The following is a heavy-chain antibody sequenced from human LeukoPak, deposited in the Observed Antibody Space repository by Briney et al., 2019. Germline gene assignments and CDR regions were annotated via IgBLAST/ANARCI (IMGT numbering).Heavy chain of an antibody. Sequence: GSLRLSCAASKVTFRDTWMSWVRQASGKGLEWVAAIKDDGSEEYYMDSVKGRFTISRDNAKNSLYLQMNSLRDEDTAVYHCATYVNWVPGDVWGQGTAVSVSS. J-gene: IGHJ6*02. CDR3: ATYVNWVPGDV. V-gene: IGHV3-7*01. CDR1: KVTFRDTW. D-gene: IGHD1-1*01. CDR2: IKDDGSEE.